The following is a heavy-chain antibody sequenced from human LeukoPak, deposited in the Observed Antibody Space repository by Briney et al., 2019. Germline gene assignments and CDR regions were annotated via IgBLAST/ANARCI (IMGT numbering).Heavy chain of an antibody. CDR2: IRYDGSNK. D-gene: IGHD2-15*01. V-gene: IGHV3-30*02. J-gene: IGHJ6*02. CDR1: GFTFSSYG. CDR3: AKEFKDIVVVVAASPPYGMDV. Sequence: GGSLRLSCAASGFTFSSYGMHWVRQAPGKGLEWVAFIRYDGSNKYYAGSVKGRFTISRDNSKNTLYLQMNSLRAEDTAVYYCAKEFKDIVVVVAASPPYGMDVWGQGTTVTVSS.